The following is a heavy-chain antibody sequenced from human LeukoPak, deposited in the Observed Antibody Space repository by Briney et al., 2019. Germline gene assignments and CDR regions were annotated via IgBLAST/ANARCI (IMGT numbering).Heavy chain of an antibody. J-gene: IGHJ4*02. V-gene: IGHV3-21*01. CDR1: GFTFSSYS. CDR2: ISSSSSYI. D-gene: IGHD3-3*01. Sequence: GGSLRLSCAASGFTFSSYSMNWVRQAPGKGLEWVSSISSSSSYIYYADSVKGRFTISRDNAKNSLYLQMNSLRAEDTAVYYCAKDSNLGDFGVPPPDYWGQGTLVTVSS. CDR3: AKDSNLGDFGVPPPDY.